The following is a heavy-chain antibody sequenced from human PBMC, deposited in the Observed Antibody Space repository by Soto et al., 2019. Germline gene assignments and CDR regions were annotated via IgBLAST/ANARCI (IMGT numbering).Heavy chain of an antibody. V-gene: IGHV3-23*01. D-gene: IGHD2-2*02. CDR2: ISGSGGST. J-gene: IGHJ5*02. Sequence: GGSLRLSCAASGFTFSSYAMSWVRQAPGKGLEWVSAISGSGGSTYYADSVKGRFTISRDNSKNTLYLQMNSLRAEDTAVYYCAKDVVVVPAAIHWFDPWGQGTLVTVSS. CDR1: GFTFSSYA. CDR3: AKDVVVVPAAIHWFDP.